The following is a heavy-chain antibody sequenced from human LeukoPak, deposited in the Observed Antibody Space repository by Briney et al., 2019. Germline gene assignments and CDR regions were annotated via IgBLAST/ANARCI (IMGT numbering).Heavy chain of an antibody. D-gene: IGHD1-26*01. CDR3: AKEVVMGETNYYYYGMDV. Sequence: GGSLRLSCAASGFNFRGYAMSWGRQAPGEGLEWVSAISGSGARAHYAESVRGRFTISRDNSQNTLHLQMTSLRAEDTAVYYCAKEVVMGETNYYYYGMDVWGQGTTVTVSS. J-gene: IGHJ6*02. V-gene: IGHV3-23*01. CDR1: GFNFRGYA. CDR2: ISGSGARA.